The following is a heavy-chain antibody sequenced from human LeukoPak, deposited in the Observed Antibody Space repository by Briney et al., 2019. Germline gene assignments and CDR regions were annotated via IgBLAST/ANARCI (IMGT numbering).Heavy chain of an antibody. V-gene: IGHV3-66*04. D-gene: IGHD6-19*01. CDR3: AKLGGIAVAGAEYFQH. CDR1: GFTVSSNY. Sequence: GGSLRLSCAASGFTVSSNYMSWVRQAPGKGLEWVSVIYSGGSTYYADSVKGRFTISRDNSKNTLYLQMNSLRAEDTAVYYCAKLGGIAVAGAEYFQHWGQGTLVTVSS. J-gene: IGHJ1*01. CDR2: IYSGGST.